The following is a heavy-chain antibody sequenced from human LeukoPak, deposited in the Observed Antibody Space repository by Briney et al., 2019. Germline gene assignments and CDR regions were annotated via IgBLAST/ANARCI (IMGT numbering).Heavy chain of an antibody. V-gene: IGHV1-46*01. Sequence: ASVKVSCKASGYTFTSYYMHWVRQAPGQGLEWMGIINPSGGSTSYAQKFQGRVTMTRDTSASTVYMELSSLRSEDTAVYYCARIPPRRQYSSGWYHGNFDLWGRGTLVTVSS. CDR3: ARIPPRRQYSSGWYHGNFDL. J-gene: IGHJ2*01. D-gene: IGHD6-19*01. CDR1: GYTFTSYY. CDR2: INPSGGST.